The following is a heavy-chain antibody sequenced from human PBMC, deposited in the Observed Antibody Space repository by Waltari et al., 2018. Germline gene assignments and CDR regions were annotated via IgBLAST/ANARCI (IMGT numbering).Heavy chain of an antibody. CDR2: LWFDGSAK. CDR3: ARVYGTNALDY. CDR1: GFTFSGHA. V-gene: IGHV3-30*14. D-gene: IGHD4-17*01. Sequence: VQLVESGGGLVQPGGSLRLSCAASGFTFSGHAMHWVRLTPGKGLEGVAVLWFDGSAKYYADSLKDRFTISRDNSQNMLYLQMNNLKFEDTAIYYCARVYGTNALDYWGQGVLVTVSS. J-gene: IGHJ4*02.